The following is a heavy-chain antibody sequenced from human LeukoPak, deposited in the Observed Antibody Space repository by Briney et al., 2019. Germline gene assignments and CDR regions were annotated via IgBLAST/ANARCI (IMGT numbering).Heavy chain of an antibody. Sequence: EASLKVSCKASGYTFTGYYMHWVRQAPGQGLEWMGWIIPNSGGTNYAQKFQGRVTMTRDTSITTAYMELSRLRSDDTALYYCAREDSSSSGRYYYGMDVWGQGTTVTVSS. CDR2: IIPNSGGT. D-gene: IGHD6-6*01. CDR1: GYTFTGYY. CDR3: AREDSSSSGRYYYGMDV. J-gene: IGHJ6*02. V-gene: IGHV1-2*02.